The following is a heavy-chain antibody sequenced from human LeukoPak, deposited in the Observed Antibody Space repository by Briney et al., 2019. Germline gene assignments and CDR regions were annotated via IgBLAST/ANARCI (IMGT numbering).Heavy chain of an antibody. Sequence: NPSETLSLTCTVSGGSTSSGSYYWHWIRQYPGKGLEWIGYIYYSGNTHYNPSLKSRLTISIDTSRNQFSLKLNFVTAADTALYYCARERRGSYYFYGLDVWGQGTTVTVSS. CDR2: IYYSGNT. J-gene: IGHJ6*02. V-gene: IGHV4-31*03. CDR3: ARERRGSYYFYGLDV. CDR1: GGSTSSGSYY.